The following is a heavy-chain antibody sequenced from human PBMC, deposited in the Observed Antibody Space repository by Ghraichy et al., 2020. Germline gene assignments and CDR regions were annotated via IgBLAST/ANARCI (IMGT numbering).Heavy chain of an antibody. CDR3: ARDRCLGGDYIGAMDI. CDR2: IWYDGSRQ. V-gene: IGHV3-33*01. Sequence: GGSLRLSCSASGFSFSRYGIHWVRQAPGERLEWVSFIWYDGSRQYYADSVKGRITISRDNSENSVYLQMNSLRAEDTAMYYCARDRCLGGDYIGAMDIWGQGTMVTVSS. J-gene: IGHJ3*02. D-gene: IGHD4-17*01. CDR1: GFSFSRYG.